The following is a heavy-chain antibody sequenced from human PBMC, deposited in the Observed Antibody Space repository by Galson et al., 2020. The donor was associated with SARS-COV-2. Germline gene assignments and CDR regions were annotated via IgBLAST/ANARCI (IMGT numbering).Heavy chain of an antibody. V-gene: IGHV3-23*01. CDR1: GFTFSSYA. CDR3: AKYSPGSYYYHGMDA. CDR2: ISGSGDKT. Sequence: GESLKISCAASGFTFSSYAMSWVRQAPGKGLEWVSAISGSGDKTYYADSVKGRFTISRDNSKNTLYLQMNRLRAEDTAVYYCAKYSPGSYYYHGMDAWGQGTTVTVSS. D-gene: IGHD6-13*01. J-gene: IGHJ6*02.